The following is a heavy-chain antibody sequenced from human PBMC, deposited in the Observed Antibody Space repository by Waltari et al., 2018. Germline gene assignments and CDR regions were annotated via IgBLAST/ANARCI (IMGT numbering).Heavy chain of an antibody. CDR1: GFTFSSYG. CDR3: ARDEAGRYYYSAMDV. Sequence: QVQLVESGGGVVQPGRSLRLSCAASGFTFSSYGMPWVRQAPGKVLALVEVTCYDGSNKYYAYPSKGRFTISRDNSKNTLYLQLNVLRSEDPAVYYCARDEAGRYYYSAMDVSGQGTTVTVSS. J-gene: IGHJ6*02. CDR2: TCYDGSNK. V-gene: IGHV3-33*01.